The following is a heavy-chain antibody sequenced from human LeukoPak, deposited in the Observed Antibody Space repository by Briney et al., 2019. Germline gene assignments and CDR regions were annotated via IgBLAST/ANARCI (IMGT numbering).Heavy chain of an antibody. CDR3: AKDRSTGSNWFDP. J-gene: IGHJ5*02. V-gene: IGHV3-33*06. CDR1: GFTFSSYG. CDR2: IWYDGSNK. D-gene: IGHD3-9*01. Sequence: PGGSLRLSCAASGFTFSSYGMHWVRQAPGKGLEWVAVIWYDGSNKYYADSVKGRFTISRDNSKNTLYLQMNSLRAEDTAVYYYAKDRSTGSNWFDPWGQGTLVTVSS.